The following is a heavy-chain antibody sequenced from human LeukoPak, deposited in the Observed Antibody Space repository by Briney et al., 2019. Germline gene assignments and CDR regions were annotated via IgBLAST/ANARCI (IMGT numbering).Heavy chain of an antibody. D-gene: IGHD3-22*01. CDR2: INPNSGGT. CDR1: GYTFTGYY. V-gene: IGHV1-2*02. J-gene: IGHJ3*02. Sequence: ASVKVSCKASGYTFTGYYMHWVRQAPGQGLEWMGWINPNSGGTNYAQKFQDRVTMTRDTSINTAYMELSRLRSDDTAVYYCARDFWGYYDSTGYYYVVAFDIWGQGTMVTVSS. CDR3: ARDFWGYYDSTGYYYVVAFDI.